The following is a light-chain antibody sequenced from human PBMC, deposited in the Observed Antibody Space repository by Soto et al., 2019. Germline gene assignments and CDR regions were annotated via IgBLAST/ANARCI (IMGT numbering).Light chain of an antibody. CDR1: QSVSSN. Sequence: EIVMTQSPATLSVSPGERATLSCRASQSVSSNLAWYQQKPGQAPRLLIYGASTRATGIPARLSGSGSGTEFTLTISSLQSVDFAVYSCQQYMNWPSFGKGTKV. V-gene: IGKV3-15*01. J-gene: IGKJ1*01. CDR3: QQYMNWPS. CDR2: GAS.